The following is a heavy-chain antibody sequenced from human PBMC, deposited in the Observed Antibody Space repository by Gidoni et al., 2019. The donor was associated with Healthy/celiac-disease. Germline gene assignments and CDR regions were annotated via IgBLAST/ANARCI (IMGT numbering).Heavy chain of an antibody. CDR3: AKIGSGRWFGELYYLDY. CDR2: ISGSGGST. D-gene: IGHD3-10*01. CDR1: GFTFSSYA. J-gene: IGHJ4*02. Sequence: EVQLLESGGGLVQPGGSLRLSCAASGFTFSSYAMSWVRQAPGKGLEWVSAISGSGGSTYYADSVKGRFTISRDNSKNTLYLQMNSLRAEDTAVYYCAKIGSGRWFGELYYLDYWGQGTLVTVSS. V-gene: IGHV3-23*01.